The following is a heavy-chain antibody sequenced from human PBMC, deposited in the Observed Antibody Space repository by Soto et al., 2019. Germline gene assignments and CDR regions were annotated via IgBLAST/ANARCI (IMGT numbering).Heavy chain of an antibody. J-gene: IGHJ4*02. D-gene: IGHD3-22*01. V-gene: IGHV4-30-2*01. CDR2: IYYGGST. CDR3: ARVRREYDNSGPVDY. Sequence: LSLTCAVSGGSISSGDYSWNWIRQPPGKGLEWIGYIYYGGSTYYNPSLQSRVTMSVDRSRNQFSLKLNSVTAADTAVYYCARVRREYDNSGPVDYWGQGTLVTVPQ. CDR1: GGSISSGDYS.